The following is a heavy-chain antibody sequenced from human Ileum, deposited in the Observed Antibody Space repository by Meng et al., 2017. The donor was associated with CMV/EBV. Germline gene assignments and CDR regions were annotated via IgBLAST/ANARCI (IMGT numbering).Heavy chain of an antibody. Sequence: GESLKISCAASGFTFSSYWMSWVRQAPGKGLEWVSVIYSGGSTYYADSVKGRFTISRDNSKNTLYLQMNSLRAEDTAVYYCARGYWRYGMDVWGQGTTVTVSS. CDR1: GFTFSSYW. J-gene: IGHJ6*02. D-gene: IGHD3-3*01. CDR2: IYSGGST. V-gene: IGHV3-66*02. CDR3: ARGYWRYGMDV.